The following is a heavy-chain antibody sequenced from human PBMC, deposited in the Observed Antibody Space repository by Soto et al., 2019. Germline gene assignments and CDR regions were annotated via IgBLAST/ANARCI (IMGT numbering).Heavy chain of an antibody. Sequence: GGSLRLSCAASGFTFSSYSMNWVRQAPGKGLEWVSYISSSSSTIYYADSVKGRFTISRDNAKNSLYLQMNSLRAEDTAVYYCARVWCSSWPWTPNWFDPWGQGTLVTVSS. CDR2: ISSSSSTI. V-gene: IGHV3-48*04. CDR1: GFTFSSYS. J-gene: IGHJ5*02. CDR3: ARVWCSSWPWTPNWFDP. D-gene: IGHD6-13*01.